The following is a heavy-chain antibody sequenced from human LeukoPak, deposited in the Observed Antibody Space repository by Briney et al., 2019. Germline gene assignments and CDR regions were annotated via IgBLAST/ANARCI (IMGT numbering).Heavy chain of an antibody. CDR2: ISYDGSNK. CDR3: AREYGSGSYYHNWFDP. D-gene: IGHD3-10*01. J-gene: IGHJ5*02. CDR1: GFTFSSYA. Sequence: PGGSLRLSCAASGFTFSSYAMHWVRQAPGKGLEWMAVISYDGSNKYFADSVKGRFTTSRDNSKNTLYLQMNSLRAEDTAVYYCAREYGSGSYYHNWFDPWGQGTLVTVSS. V-gene: IGHV3-30-3*01.